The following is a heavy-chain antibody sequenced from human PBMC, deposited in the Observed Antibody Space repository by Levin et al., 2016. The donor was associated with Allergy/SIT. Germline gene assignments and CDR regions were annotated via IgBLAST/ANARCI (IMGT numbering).Heavy chain of an antibody. J-gene: IGHJ2*01. Sequence: ASVKVSCKASGYTFTGYYMHWVRQAPGQGLEWMGWINPNSGGTNYAQKFQGRVTMTRDTSISTAYMELSRLRSDDTAVYYCARDSHPTRPHWYFDLWGRGTLVTVSS. CDR1: GYTFTGYY. CDR3: ARDSHPTRPHWYFDL. CDR2: INPNSGGT. V-gene: IGHV1-2*02.